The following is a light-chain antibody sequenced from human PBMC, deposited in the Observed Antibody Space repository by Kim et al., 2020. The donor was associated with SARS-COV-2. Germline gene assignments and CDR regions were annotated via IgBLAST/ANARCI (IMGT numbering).Light chain of an antibody. CDR2: AAS. V-gene: IGKV1-16*02. Sequence: ASVEETVTITCRASQGIRKYLAWCRQKPGKAPESLIYAASSLEGGVPSKFSGHGSGTDFTLTITGLQPEDSATYCCQQYYSYPITFGQGTRLEIK. CDR1: QGIRKY. CDR3: QQYYSYPIT. J-gene: IGKJ5*01.